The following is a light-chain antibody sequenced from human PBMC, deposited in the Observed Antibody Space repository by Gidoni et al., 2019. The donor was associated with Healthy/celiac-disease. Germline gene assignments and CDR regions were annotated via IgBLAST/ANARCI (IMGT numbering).Light chain of an antibody. Sequence: QSALTPPASVSSSPGQSITLPCTGTFSDVGGFNYVSWYQQHPGKAPNVKIYEVSNRPSGISNRFSGSKSANTASLTISGLQAEDEADYYCASYTSRTTLKFGGGTKLTV. CDR3: ASYTSRTTLK. CDR2: EVS. V-gene: IGLV2-14*01. J-gene: IGLJ2*01. CDR1: FSDVGGFNY.